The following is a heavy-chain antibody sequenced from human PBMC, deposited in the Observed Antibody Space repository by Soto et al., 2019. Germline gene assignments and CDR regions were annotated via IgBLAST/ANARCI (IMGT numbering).Heavy chain of an antibody. CDR2: VYNSGST. J-gene: IGHJ4*02. CDR3: ASMGYYYGSGSYPLDY. Sequence: QVQLQESGPGLVKPSETLSLTCTVSGGSISRYYWSWIRQPPGKGLEWIGFVYNSGSTYYNPSLKSRVTISVDTSTNQFALKLSSVSAADTAVYYCASMGYYYGSGSYPLDYWGQGTLVTVSS. CDR1: GGSISRYY. D-gene: IGHD3-10*01. V-gene: IGHV4-4*08.